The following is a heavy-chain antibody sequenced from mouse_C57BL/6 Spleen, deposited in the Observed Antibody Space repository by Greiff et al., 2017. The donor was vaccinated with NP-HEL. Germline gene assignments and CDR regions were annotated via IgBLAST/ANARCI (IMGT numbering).Heavy chain of an antibody. CDR3: ARQGSSGQAWFAY. CDR2: ISSGGSYT. Sequence: EVKLVESGGDLVKPGGSLKLSCAASGFTFSSYGMSWVRQTPDKRLEWVATISSGGSYTYYPDSVKGRFTISRDNAKNTLYLQMSSRKSEDTAMYYCARQGSSGQAWFAYWGQGTLVTVSA. D-gene: IGHD3-2*02. CDR1: GFTFSSYG. J-gene: IGHJ3*01. V-gene: IGHV5-6*02.